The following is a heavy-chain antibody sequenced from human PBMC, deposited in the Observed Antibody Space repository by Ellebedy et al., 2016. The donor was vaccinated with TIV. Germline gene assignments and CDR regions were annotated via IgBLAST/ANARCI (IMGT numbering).Heavy chain of an antibody. CDR2: ISYVGTNE. D-gene: IGHD3-3*01. J-gene: IGHJ2*01. CDR1: GFTFNSYG. Sequence: PGGSLRLSCAASGFTFNSYGMHWVRQAPGKGLEWVAVISYVGTNEDYADYVKGRFTTYRDNSQNTLFLQMDSLRVEETAVYYCARPRGITIFERILYFDLWGRGTLVTVSS. CDR3: ARPRGITIFERILYFDL. V-gene: IGHV3-30*03.